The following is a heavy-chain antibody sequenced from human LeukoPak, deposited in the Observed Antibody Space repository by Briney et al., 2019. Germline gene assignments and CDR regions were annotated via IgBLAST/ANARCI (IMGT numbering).Heavy chain of an antibody. CDR1: GFTFSSYG. V-gene: IGHV3-30*03. J-gene: IGHJ4*02. Sequence: GGSLRLSCAASGFTFSSYGMHWVRQAPGKGLEWVAVISYDGSNKYYADSVKGRFTISRDNSKNTLYLQMNSLRAEDTAVYYCAWSVYDSSGYYSPLGYWGQETLVTVSS. D-gene: IGHD3-22*01. CDR3: AWSVYDSSGYYSPLGY. CDR2: ISYDGSNK.